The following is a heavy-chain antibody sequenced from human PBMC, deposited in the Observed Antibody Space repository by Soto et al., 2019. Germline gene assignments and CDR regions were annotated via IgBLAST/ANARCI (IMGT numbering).Heavy chain of an antibody. D-gene: IGHD5-12*01. CDR3: ARGKEMDIISSNWLDP. J-gene: IGHJ5*02. CDR2: LIPIFRSP. Sequence: QVQLVQSGAEVKKPGSSVKVSCKASGGAFSTYAITWVRQAPGQGLEWMGGLIPIFRSPTYAQRFQGRLTITADEYSTTAYMELISPTSEDTSMYYCARGKEMDIISSNWLDPLGQGTPVTGSA. CDR1: GGAFSTYA. V-gene: IGHV1-69*01.